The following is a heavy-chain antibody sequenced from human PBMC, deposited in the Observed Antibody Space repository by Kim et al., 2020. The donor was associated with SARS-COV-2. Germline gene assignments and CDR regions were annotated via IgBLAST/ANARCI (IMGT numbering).Heavy chain of an antibody. Sequence: SETLSLTCTVSGGSISDYNSYWGWIRQSPGRGLEWIGSIYYSGSTYHNPSFKSRVTISVDTSKHQISLKLRSVTAADTAVYYCARARGGYNYYYGMDVWG. D-gene: IGHD3-10*01. J-gene: IGHJ6*01. CDR2: IYYSGST. CDR3: ARARGGYNYYYGMDV. CDR1: GGSISDYNSY. V-gene: IGHV4-39*01.